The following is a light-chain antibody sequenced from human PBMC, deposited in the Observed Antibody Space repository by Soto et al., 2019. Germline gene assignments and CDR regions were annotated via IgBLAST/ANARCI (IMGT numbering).Light chain of an antibody. Sequence: QSALTQPASVSASPGQSIALSCTGTDSDIGGYDHVSWYQQHPGKAPKLLIYDVTNRPSGVSSRFSGSKAGRTASLTISGLQTEDEADYYCSSHASSTALVFGTGTKVTVL. CDR1: DSDIGGYDH. J-gene: IGLJ1*01. CDR2: DVT. V-gene: IGLV2-14*03. CDR3: SSHASSTALV.